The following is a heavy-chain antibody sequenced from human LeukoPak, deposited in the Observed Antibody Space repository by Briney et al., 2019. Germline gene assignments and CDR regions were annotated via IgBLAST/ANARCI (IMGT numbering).Heavy chain of an antibody. V-gene: IGHV3-66*01. CDR1: GFSVSNNY. D-gene: IGHD2-2*01. Sequence: GGSLRLSCAASGFSVSNNYMSWVRQAPGKGLEWVSVIYSGGSTFYADSVKGRFTISRDNAKNSLYLQMNSLRAEDTAVYYCARDQRTSFDYWGQGTLVTVSS. CDR2: IYSGGST. J-gene: IGHJ4*02. CDR3: ARDQRTSFDY.